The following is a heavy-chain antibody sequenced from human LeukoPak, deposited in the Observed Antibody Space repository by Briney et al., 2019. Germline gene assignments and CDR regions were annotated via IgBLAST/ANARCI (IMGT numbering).Heavy chain of an antibody. Sequence: GGSLRLSXAASGFTFSSYEMNWVRQAPGKGLEWVSGISWNSGSIGYADSVKGRFTISRDNAKNTLYLQMNSLRAEDTALYYCVSRYCSSINCYKASGSGAFDIWGQGTMVTVSS. J-gene: IGHJ3*02. D-gene: IGHD2-2*02. CDR3: VSRYCSSINCYKASGSGAFDI. CDR2: ISWNSGSI. CDR1: GFTFSSYE. V-gene: IGHV3-9*01.